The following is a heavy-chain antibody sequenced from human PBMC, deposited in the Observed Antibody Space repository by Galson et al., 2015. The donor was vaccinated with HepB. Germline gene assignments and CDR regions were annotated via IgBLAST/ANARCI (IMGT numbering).Heavy chain of an antibody. CDR3: AGIRVVYYGMDV. CDR2: ISSSSSYI. V-gene: IGHV3-21*01. D-gene: IGHD5-18*01. Sequence: SLRLSCAASGSTFSSYSMNWVRQAPGKGLEWVSSISSSSSYIYYADSVKGRFTISRDNAKNSLYLQMNSLRAEDTAVYYCAGIRVVYYGMDVWGQGTTVTVSS. CDR1: GSTFSSYS. J-gene: IGHJ6*02.